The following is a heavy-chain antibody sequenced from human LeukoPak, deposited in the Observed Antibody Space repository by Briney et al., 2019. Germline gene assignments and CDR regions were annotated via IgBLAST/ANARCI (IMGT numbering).Heavy chain of an antibody. CDR2: ISSSSSYI. V-gene: IGHV3-21*01. CDR3: ARVQDIVVVPAANLGLGAFDI. D-gene: IGHD2-2*01. CDR1: GFTFSSYS. J-gene: IGHJ3*02. Sequence: GGSLRLSCAASGFTFSSYSMNWVRQAPGKGLEWVSSISSSSSYIYYADSVKGRFTISRDNAKNSLYLQMNSLRAEDTAVYYCARVQDIVVVPAANLGLGAFDIWGQGTMVTVSS.